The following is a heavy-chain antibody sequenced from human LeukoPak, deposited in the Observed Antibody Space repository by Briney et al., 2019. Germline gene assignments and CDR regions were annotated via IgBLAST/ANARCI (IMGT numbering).Heavy chain of an antibody. Sequence: SVKVSCKASGGTVTDYGISWVRQAPRQGLEWMGGIVPQFGTSHYAQKFQGRVTITADEATNTLYMELSSLRPEDTGVYYCARDDCTDGSCYTDYWGQGTLVTVSS. J-gene: IGHJ4*02. CDR2: IVPQFGTS. CDR3: ARDDCTDGSCYTDY. D-gene: IGHD2-2*02. V-gene: IGHV1-69*13. CDR1: GGTVTDYG.